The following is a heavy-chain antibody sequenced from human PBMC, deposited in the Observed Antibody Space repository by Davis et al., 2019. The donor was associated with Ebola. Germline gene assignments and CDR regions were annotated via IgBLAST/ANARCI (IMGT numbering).Heavy chain of an antibody. Sequence: GESLKISCAASGFTFSSYAMSWVRQAPGKGLEWVSAISGSGGSTYYANSVKGRFTISRDNSKNTLYLQMNSLRAEDTAVYYCAIDPEMATELGDYWGQGTLVTVSS. V-gene: IGHV3-23*01. J-gene: IGHJ4*02. CDR3: AIDPEMATELGDY. D-gene: IGHD5-24*01. CDR2: ISGSGGST. CDR1: GFTFSSYA.